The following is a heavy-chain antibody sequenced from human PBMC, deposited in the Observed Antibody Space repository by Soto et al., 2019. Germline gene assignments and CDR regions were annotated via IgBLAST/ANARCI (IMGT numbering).Heavy chain of an antibody. V-gene: IGHV1-69*02. J-gene: IGHJ6*02. D-gene: IGHD6-13*01. Sequence: QVQLVQSGAEVKKPGSSVKVSCKASGGTFSSYTISWVRQAPGQGLEWMGRIIPILGIANYAQKFQGRVTITADKSTSTAYMELSSLRSEDTAVYYCARGLLAAADPYYYGMDVWGQGTTVTVSS. CDR2: IIPILGIA. CDR3: ARGLLAAADPYYYGMDV. CDR1: GGTFSSYT.